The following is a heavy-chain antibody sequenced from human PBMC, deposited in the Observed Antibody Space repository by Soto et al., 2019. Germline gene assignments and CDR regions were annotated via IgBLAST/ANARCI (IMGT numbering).Heavy chain of an antibody. D-gene: IGHD6-19*01. V-gene: IGHV4-39*01. CDR1: GGSISNSSYQ. CDR3: SRIAVSGPFTSFDN. CDR2: VSYSGST. Sequence: SETLSLTCTVSGGSISNSSYQWGWIRQPPGKGLQWIGSVSYSGSTYYNPSLKSRLTISVDTSKTQSSLRLSSVTAADTAVYYCSRIAVSGPFTSFDNWGRGTLVTVSS. J-gene: IGHJ4*02.